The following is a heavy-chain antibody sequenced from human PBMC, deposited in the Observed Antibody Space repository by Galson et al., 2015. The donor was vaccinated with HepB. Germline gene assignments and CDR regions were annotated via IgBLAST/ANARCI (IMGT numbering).Heavy chain of an antibody. CDR1: GYSFTSYW. D-gene: IGHD7-27*01. J-gene: IGHJ2*01. V-gene: IGHV5-51*01. CDR3: ARRGWGSSFWYFDL. CDR2: IYPGDSDT. Sequence: QSGAEVKEPGESLKISCKASGYSFTSYWIGWVRQTPGKGLECMGLIYPGDSDTTYSPSFQGQVTISADKSIGTAYLQWNSLKASDTAIYYCARRGWGSSFWYFDLWGHGTLVTVSS.